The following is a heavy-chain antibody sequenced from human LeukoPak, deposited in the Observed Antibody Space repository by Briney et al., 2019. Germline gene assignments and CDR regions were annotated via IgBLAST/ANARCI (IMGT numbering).Heavy chain of an antibody. J-gene: IGHJ4*02. CDR3: AREELIFGGGEYYFDY. V-gene: IGHV3-21*01. CDR1: GFTFSSYS. D-gene: IGHD3-3*01. CDR2: ISSSSSYI. Sequence: GSLRLSCAASGFTFSSYSMNWVRQAPGKGLEWVSSISSSSSYIYYADSVKGRFTISRDNAKNSLYLQMNGLRAEDTAVYYCAREELIFGGGEYYFDYWGQGTLVTVSS.